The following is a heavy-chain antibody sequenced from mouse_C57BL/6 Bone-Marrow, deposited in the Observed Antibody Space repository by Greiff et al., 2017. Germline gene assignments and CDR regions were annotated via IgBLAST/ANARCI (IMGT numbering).Heavy chain of an antibody. D-gene: IGHD1-1*01. CDR2: INPNNGGT. V-gene: IGHV1-26*01. CDR1: GYTFTDYY. J-gene: IGHJ1*03. Sequence: VQLQQSGPELVKPGASVTISCKASGYTFTDYYMNWVKQSHGKSLEWIGDINPNNGGTSYNQKFKGKATLTVDKSSSTAYMELRRLTSEDSAVYYCAREDYGSPWYFDVWGTGTTVTVSS. CDR3: AREDYGSPWYFDV.